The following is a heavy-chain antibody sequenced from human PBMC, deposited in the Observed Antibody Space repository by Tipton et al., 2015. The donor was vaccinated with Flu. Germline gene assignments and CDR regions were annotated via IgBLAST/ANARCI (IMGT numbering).Heavy chain of an antibody. D-gene: IGHD5-18*01. Sequence: QLVQSGAEVKKPGASVKVSCKASGYSFTNYGISWVQQAPGQGLEWMGWIRAYNGNTNYVQKLQGRDTMTTDTSTSTAYMELRSLRSDDTAVYYCASWERNSYGYEWGQGTLVTVSS. J-gene: IGHJ4*02. CDR3: ASWERNSYGYE. V-gene: IGHV1-18*04. CDR2: IRAYNGNT. CDR1: GYSFTNYG.